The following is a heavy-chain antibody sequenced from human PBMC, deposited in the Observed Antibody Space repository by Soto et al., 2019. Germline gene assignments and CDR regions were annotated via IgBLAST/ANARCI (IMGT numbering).Heavy chain of an antibody. Sequence: ASVKVSCKASGYTFTSYGISWVRQAPGQGLEWMGWISAYNGNTNYAQKLQGRVTMTTDTSTSTAYMELRSLRSDDSAVYYCERDRDIVLMVYAISLGDYYYYGMDVWG. CDR3: ERDRDIVLMVYAISLGDYYYYGMDV. V-gene: IGHV1-18*01. D-gene: IGHD2-8*01. CDR1: GYTFTSYG. CDR2: ISAYNGNT. J-gene: IGHJ6*02.